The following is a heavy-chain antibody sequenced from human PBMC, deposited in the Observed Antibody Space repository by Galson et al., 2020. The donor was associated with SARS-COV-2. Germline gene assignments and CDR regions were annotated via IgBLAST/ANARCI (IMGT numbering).Heavy chain of an antibody. CDR1: GFSVSSCG. Sequence: PGGSLRLSCAASGFSVSSCGMHWVRQAPGKGLEWVAVITWTGKNTYYRDSVKGRFTIFRDRSENKVHLQMNSLRAEDTGIYYCVKEESTGDYRTADFWGQGALVTVSS. CDR2: ITWTGKNT. V-gene: IGHV3-30*18. J-gene: IGHJ4*02. CDR3: VKEESTGDYRTADF. D-gene: IGHD4-4*01.